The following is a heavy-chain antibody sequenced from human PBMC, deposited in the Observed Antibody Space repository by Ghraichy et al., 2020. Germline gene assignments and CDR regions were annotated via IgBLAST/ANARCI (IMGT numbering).Heavy chain of an antibody. Sequence: SETLSLTCSVSGDSFSSGEWWSWVRQPPGKGLEWIGAVFHSGSTNYNPSFKNEVSISLDKSKNQFYLRLTSVTAADTAVYYCARLVVATVYYYFGMDVWGQGTTVTVSS. V-gene: IGHV4-4*02. CDR3: ARLVVATVYYYFGMDV. J-gene: IGHJ6*02. CDR1: GDSFSSGEW. CDR2: VFHSGST. D-gene: IGHD5-12*01.